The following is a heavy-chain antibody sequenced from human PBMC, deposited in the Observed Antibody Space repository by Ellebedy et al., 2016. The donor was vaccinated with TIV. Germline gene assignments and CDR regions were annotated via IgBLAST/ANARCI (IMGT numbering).Heavy chain of an antibody. CDR3: ATTGRYCTNGVCYSSWFDP. Sequence: ASVKVSXXASGYTFTSYGISWVRQAPGQGLEWMGWISAYNGNTNYAQKLQGRVTMTTDTSTSTAYMELRSLRSDDTAVYYCATTGRYCTNGVCYSSWFDPWGQGTLVTVSS. CDR1: GYTFTSYG. D-gene: IGHD2-8*01. J-gene: IGHJ5*02. CDR2: ISAYNGNT. V-gene: IGHV1-18*04.